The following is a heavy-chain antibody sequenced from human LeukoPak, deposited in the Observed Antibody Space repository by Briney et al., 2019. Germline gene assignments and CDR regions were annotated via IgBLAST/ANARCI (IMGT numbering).Heavy chain of an antibody. CDR1: GYTFTDYH. CDR3: ARLTGGSETN. CDR2: IHPNIGGR. D-gene: IGHD1-14*01. V-gene: IGHV1-2*02. J-gene: IGHJ4*02. Sequence: ASVKVSCKASGYTFTDYHIHWVLQAPGQGPEWMGWIHPNIGGRNYAQKFEGRVTMSRDTSISTVYMELSSLRSDDTAMYYCARLTGGSETNWGQGTLVTVSA.